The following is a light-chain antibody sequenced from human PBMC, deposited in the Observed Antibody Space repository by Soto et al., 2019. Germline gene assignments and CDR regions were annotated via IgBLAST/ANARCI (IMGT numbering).Light chain of an antibody. V-gene: IGLV2-11*01. J-gene: IGLJ1*01. CDR2: DVS. Sequence: QSALTQPRSVSGSPGQSVTISCTGTSSDVGGYKYVSWYQQHPGKAPKLMIYDVSERPSGVPDRFSASKSANTASLTISELQAEDEADCSCCSYAGSYSYVFGTGTKVTVL. CDR3: CSYAGSYSYV. CDR1: SSDVGGYKY.